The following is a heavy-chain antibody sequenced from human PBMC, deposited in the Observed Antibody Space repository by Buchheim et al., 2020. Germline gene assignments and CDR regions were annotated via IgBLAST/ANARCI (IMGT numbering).Heavy chain of an antibody. CDR3: ARDLHCSSTSCYWFYMDV. CDR2: MIPNLGIT. Sequence: QVQLVQSGAEVKKPGASVKVSCKASGSTFTNHVITWVRQAPGQGLEWMGWMIPNLGITGYAQKFQGRVTMTTNTSLSTGYMELSSLRSEDTAVYYCARDLHCSSTSCYWFYMDVWGKGTT. J-gene: IGHJ6*03. D-gene: IGHD2-2*01. V-gene: IGHV1-8*01. CDR1: GSTFTNHV.